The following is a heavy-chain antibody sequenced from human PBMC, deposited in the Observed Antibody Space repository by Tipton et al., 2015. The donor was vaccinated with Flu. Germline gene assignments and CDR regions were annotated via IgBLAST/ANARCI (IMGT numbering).Heavy chain of an antibody. Sequence: TLSLTCTVSGGSISSSSYYWGWIRQPPGKGLEWIGSIYYSGSTYYNPSLKSRVTISVDTSKNQFSRKLSSVTAADTAVYYCARIAAAGYWGQGTLVTVSS. J-gene: IGHJ4*02. CDR2: IYYSGST. CDR1: GGSISSSSYY. V-gene: IGHV4-39*07. D-gene: IGHD6-13*01. CDR3: ARIAAAGY.